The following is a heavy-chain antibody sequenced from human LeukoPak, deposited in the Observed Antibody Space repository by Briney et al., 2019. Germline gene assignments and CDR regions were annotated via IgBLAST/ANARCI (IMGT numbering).Heavy chain of an antibody. D-gene: IGHD3-9*01. CDR2: ISSNGGST. CDR3: ARISVLTDPYYFDY. J-gene: IGHJ4*02. Sequence: PGGSLRLSCSASGFTFSSYAMHWVRQAPGKGLEYVSAISSNGGSTYYADSVKGRFTISRDNAKNSLYLQMNSLRAGDTAVYYCARISVLTDPYYFDYWGQGTLVTVSS. V-gene: IGHV3-64*04. CDR1: GFTFSSYA.